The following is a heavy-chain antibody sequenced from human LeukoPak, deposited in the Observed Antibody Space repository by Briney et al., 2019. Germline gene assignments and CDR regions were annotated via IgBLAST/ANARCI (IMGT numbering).Heavy chain of an antibody. CDR1: GGSISSYY. CDR3: ARVVGDFWSGYLNAFDI. CDR2: IYYSGST. J-gene: IGHJ3*02. Sequence: YPSETLSLTCTVSGGSISSYYWSWIRQPPGKGLEWIGYIYYSGSTNYNPSLKSRVTISVDTSKNQFSLKLSSVTAADTAVYYCARVVGDFWSGYLNAFDIRGQGTMVTVSS. D-gene: IGHD3-3*01. V-gene: IGHV4-59*01.